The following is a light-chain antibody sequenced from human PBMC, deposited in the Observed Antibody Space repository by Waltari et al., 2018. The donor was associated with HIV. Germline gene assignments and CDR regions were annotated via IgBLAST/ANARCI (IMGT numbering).Light chain of an antibody. CDR1: QMISSSY. V-gene: IGKV3D-7*01. J-gene: IGKJ3*01. CDR3: QQDYKLVS. Sequence: EIVLTQSPATLSLSPGERATLPCRASQMISSSYLSWYQQKPGQPPRLLIYGTSTRATGIPARFIGSGSGTDFTLTISSRQPEDFAVYYCQQDYKLVSFGPGTKVDIK. CDR2: GTS.